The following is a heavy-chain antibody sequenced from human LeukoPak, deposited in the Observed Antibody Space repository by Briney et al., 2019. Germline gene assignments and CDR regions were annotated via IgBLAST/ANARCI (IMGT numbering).Heavy chain of an antibody. V-gene: IGHV1-69*13. D-gene: IGHD5-24*01. J-gene: IGHJ4*02. Sequence: GASVKVSCKASGGTFSSYAISWVRQARGQGLEWMGGIIPIFGTANYAQKFQGRVTITADESTSTAYMELSSLRSEDTAVYYCASSTMATIDYWGQGTLVTVSS. CDR3: ASSTMATIDY. CDR1: GGTFSSYA. CDR2: IIPIFGTA.